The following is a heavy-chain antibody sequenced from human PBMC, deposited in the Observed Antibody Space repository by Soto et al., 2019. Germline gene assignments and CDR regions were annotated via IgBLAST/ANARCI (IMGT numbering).Heavy chain of an antibody. CDR2: IYYSGST. V-gene: IGHV4-59*08. D-gene: IGHD6-19*01. CDR3: ARLAYSSGFYYFDY. J-gene: IGHJ4*02. CDR1: GGSISTYH. Sequence: PSETLSLTCTVSGGSISTYHWSWIRQPPGKGLECIGYIYYSGSTNNNPSLKSRVTISLDMSKNQFSLKLSSVTAADTAVYFCARLAYSSGFYYFDYWGQGTLVTVSS.